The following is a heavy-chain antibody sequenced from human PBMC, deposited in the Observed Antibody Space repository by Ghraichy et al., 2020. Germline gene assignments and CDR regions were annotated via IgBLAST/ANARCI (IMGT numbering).Heavy chain of an antibody. CDR2: IRGSGDST. CDR1: GFTFSSYD. J-gene: IGHJ4*02. Sequence: GGSLRLSCAASGFTFSSYDMSWVRQAPGKGLEWVSAIRGSGDSTYYADSVKGRFTISRENSKNTLYLQMNSLSVEDAAVYFCVKGRSTTSHYDYWGQGTLVTVSS. CDR3: VKGRSTTSHYDY. D-gene: IGHD2/OR15-2a*01. V-gene: IGHV3-23*01.